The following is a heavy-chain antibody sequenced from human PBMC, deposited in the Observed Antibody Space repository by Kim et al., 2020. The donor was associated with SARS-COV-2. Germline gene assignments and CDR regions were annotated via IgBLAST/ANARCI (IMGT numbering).Heavy chain of an antibody. J-gene: IGHJ4*02. D-gene: IGHD3-16*02. CDR3: ARSHYDYVWGSYHH. CDR1: GYSFTSYW. V-gene: IGHV5-51*01. CDR2: IYPGDSDT. Sequence: GESLKISCKGSGYSFTSYWIGWVRQMPGKGLEWMGIIYPGDSDTRHSPSFQGQVTISADKSISTAYLQWSSLKASDTATYYCARSHYDYVWGSYHHWGQGTLVTVSS.